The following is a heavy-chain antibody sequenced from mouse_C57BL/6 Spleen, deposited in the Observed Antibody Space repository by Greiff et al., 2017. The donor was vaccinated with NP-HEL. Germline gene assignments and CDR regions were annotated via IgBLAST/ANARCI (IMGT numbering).Heavy chain of an antibody. Sequence: QVHVKQSGPELVKPGASVKISCKASGYAFSSSWMNWVKQRPGKGLEWIGRIYPGDGDTNYNGKFKGKATLTAVKSSSTAYMQLSSLTSEDSAVYFCARNWEDYFDYWGQGTTLTVSS. J-gene: IGHJ2*01. D-gene: IGHD4-1*01. CDR2: IYPGDGDT. CDR1: GYAFSSSW. CDR3: ARNWEDYFDY. V-gene: IGHV1-82*01.